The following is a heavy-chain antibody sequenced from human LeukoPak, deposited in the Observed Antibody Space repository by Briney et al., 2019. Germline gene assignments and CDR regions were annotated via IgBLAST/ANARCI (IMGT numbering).Heavy chain of an antibody. D-gene: IGHD2-2*01. V-gene: IGHV3-23*01. CDR2: ISGGGGST. CDR1: GFTFSSYA. J-gene: IGHJ4*02. Sequence: GGSLRLSCAASGFTFSSYAMSWVRPAPGKGLEWVSAISGGGGSTYYADSVKGRFAISRDNSKNTLYLQMNSLSAEDTAVYYCATGDCSSTSCYFLYWGQGTLVTVSS. CDR3: ATGDCSSTSCYFLY.